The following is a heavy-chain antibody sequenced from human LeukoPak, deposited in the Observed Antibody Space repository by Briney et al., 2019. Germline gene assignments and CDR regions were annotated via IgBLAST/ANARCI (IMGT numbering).Heavy chain of an antibody. V-gene: IGHV1-69*06. CDR3: ARTYYYDSSGYQSDY. D-gene: IGHD3-22*01. CDR2: IIPIFGTA. CDR1: GYTFTSYG. Sequence: GASVKVSCKASGYTFTSYGISWVRQAPGQGLEWMGGIIPIFGTANYAQKFQGRVAITADKSTSTAYMELSSLRSEDTAVYYCARTYYYDSSGYQSDYWGQGTLVTVSS. J-gene: IGHJ4*02.